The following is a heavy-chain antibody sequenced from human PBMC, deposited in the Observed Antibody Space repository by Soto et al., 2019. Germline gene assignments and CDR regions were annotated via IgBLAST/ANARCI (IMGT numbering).Heavy chain of an antibody. Sequence: EVQLLESGGGLVQPGGSLRLSCAASGFTFSSYAMSWVRQATGKGLEWVSAISGSGGSTYYADSVKGRFTISRDNSKNTLDLQMNSLRVEDTAVYYCAPSSEGLGLFDYWGQGTLVTVSS. CDR1: GFTFSSYA. J-gene: IGHJ4*02. CDR2: ISGSGGST. V-gene: IGHV3-23*01. D-gene: IGHD3-16*01. CDR3: APSSEGLGLFDY.